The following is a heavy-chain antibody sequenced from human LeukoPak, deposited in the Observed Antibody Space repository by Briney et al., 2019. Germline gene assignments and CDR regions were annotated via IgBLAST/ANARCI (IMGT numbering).Heavy chain of an antibody. V-gene: IGHV4-34*01. D-gene: IGHD6-19*01. CDR2: INHSGST. J-gene: IGHJ4*02. Sequence: PSETLSLTCAVYGGSFSGYYWSWIRQPPGKGLEWIGEINHSGSTNYNPSLKSRVTISVDTSKNQLSLKLSSVTAADTAVYYCARLAVAGTNYWGQGTLVTVSS. CDR1: GGSFSGYY. CDR3: ARLAVAGTNY.